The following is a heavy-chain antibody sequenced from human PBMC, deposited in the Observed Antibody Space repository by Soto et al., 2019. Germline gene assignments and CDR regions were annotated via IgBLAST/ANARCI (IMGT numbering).Heavy chain of an antibody. D-gene: IGHD2-15*01. CDR2: FDPEDGET. Sequence: ASVKVSCKVSGYTLTELSMHWVRQAPGKGLEWMGGFDPEDGETIYAQKFQGRVTMTEDTSTDTAYMELSSLRSEDTAVYYCATGLYCSGGSCSWYYFDYWGQGTLVTVSS. V-gene: IGHV1-24*01. CDR1: GYTLTELS. CDR3: ATGLYCSGGSCSWYYFDY. J-gene: IGHJ4*02.